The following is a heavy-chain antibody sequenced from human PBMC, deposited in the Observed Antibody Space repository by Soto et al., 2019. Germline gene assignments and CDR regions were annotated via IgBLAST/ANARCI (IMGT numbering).Heavy chain of an antibody. J-gene: IGHJ5*02. CDR1: GGSISSYY. D-gene: IGHD3-10*01. CDR3: AREIWFGELGSFDP. V-gene: IGHV4-59*01. CDR2: IYYSGST. Sequence: QVQLQESGPGLVKPSETLSLTCTVSGGSISSYYWSWIRQPPGKGLEWIGYIYYSGSTNYNPSLKSRVTISVDTSKNQFSLKLSSVTAADTAVYYCAREIWFGELGSFDPWGQGTLVTVSS.